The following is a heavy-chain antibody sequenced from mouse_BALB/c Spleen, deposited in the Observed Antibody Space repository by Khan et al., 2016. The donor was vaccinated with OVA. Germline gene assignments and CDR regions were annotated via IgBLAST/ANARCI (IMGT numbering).Heavy chain of an antibody. CDR1: GYTFTDYA. CDR3: ARSYYGSIYAMDY. D-gene: IGHD1-1*01. V-gene: IGHV1S137*01. Sequence: QVRLQQSGPELVRPGVSVKISCKGFGYTFTDYAMHWVKQSHAKSLEWIGVISTYSGNTNYNQKFKGKATMTVDKSSSTAYMELARLTSEDSAIYYCARSYYGSIYAMDYWGQGTSVTVSS. CDR2: ISTYSGNT. J-gene: IGHJ4*01.